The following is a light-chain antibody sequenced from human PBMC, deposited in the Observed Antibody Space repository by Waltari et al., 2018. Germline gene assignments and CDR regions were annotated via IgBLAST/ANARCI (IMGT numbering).Light chain of an antibody. J-gene: IGKJ4*01. Sequence: DIQLTQSPSTLSASVGDRVTITCRASQSAKNNLAWYQQKPGKAPKVLIHKASSLESGVPSRFSGSGFGTEFTLTISSLQPDDFATYYCQEYDSLPVTFGGGTKVEIK. V-gene: IGKV1-5*03. CDR1: QSAKNN. CDR2: KAS. CDR3: QEYDSLPVT.